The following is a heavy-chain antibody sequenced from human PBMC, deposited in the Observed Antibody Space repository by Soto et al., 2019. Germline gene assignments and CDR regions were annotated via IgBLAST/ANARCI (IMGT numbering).Heavy chain of an antibody. J-gene: IGHJ4*02. CDR2: ISYSSSYT. V-gene: IGHV3-11*06. D-gene: IGHD6-13*01. CDR3: ARGEVAAAGTFNY. Sequence: GGSLRLSCSASGFTFSDYFMSWICQAPGKGLEWVSYISYSSSYTKYADSVKGRFTISRDNAKNSLYLQMNSLRAQDTAVYYSARGEVAAAGTFNYWGQGTLVTVSS. CDR1: GFTFSDYF.